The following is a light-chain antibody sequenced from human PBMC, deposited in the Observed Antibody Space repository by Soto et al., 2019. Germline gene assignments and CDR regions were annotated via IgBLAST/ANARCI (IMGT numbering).Light chain of an antibody. J-gene: IGKJ5*01. V-gene: IGKV1-33*01. Sequence: IQLTQSPSSLSACVADRVTITCRASQGISSYLAWYQQKPGKAPKLLIYDASNLETGVPSRFSGSGSGTDFTFTISSLQPEDIATYYCQQYSHLITFGQGTRLEIK. CDR1: QGISSY. CDR2: DAS. CDR3: QQYSHLIT.